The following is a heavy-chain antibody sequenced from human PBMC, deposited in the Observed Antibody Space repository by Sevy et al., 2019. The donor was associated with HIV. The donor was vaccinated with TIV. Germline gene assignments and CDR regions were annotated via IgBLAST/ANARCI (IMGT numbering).Heavy chain of an antibody. CDR1: GFTFSDYR. CDR2: ISYDGRNNK. D-gene: IGHD3-16*01. CDR3: ARDRGEILSSAFDY. J-gene: IGHJ4*02. V-gene: IGHV3-30*04. Sequence: GGSLRLSCAASGFTFSDYRMHWVRQAPGKGLEWVAVISYDGRNNKYNADSVKGRFSISRDNSENTVYLQMNSLRAEDTALYYCARDRGEILSSAFDYWGQGTLVTVSS.